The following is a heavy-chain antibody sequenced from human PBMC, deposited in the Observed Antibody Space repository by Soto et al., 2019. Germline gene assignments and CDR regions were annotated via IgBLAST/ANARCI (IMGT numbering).Heavy chain of an antibody. D-gene: IGHD1-26*01. J-gene: IGHJ4*02. Sequence: EVQLVESGGGLVQPGGSLKLSCAASGFTFSGSAMHWVRQASGKGLEWVGRIRSKANSYATAYAASVKGRFTISRDDSKNTAYLQMNSLKTEDTAVYYCTRDDSGSPNNWGQGTLVTVSS. CDR2: IRSKANSYAT. CDR1: GFTFSGSA. V-gene: IGHV3-73*01. CDR3: TRDDSGSPNN.